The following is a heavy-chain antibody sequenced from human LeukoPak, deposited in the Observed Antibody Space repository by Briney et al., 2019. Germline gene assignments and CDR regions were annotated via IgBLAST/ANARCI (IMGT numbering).Heavy chain of an antibody. V-gene: IGHV1-69*05. Sequence: SVKLSCKASGGTFSSYAISWVRHAPGQGLEWMGRTLPIFGTANYTQTFKGRVTITTDESTSTAYMELSSLRSEDTAVYYCARDRSRGYSYGYCFDYWGQGTLVTVSS. CDR2: TLPIFGTA. CDR3: ARDRSRGYSYGYCFDY. J-gene: IGHJ4*02. CDR1: GGTFSSYA. D-gene: IGHD5-18*01.